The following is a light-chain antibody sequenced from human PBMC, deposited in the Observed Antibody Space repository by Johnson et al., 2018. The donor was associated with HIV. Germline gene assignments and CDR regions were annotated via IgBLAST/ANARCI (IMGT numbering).Light chain of an antibody. J-gene: IGLJ1*01. CDR3: GTWDSNLSAYV. V-gene: IGLV1-51*02. CDR1: YSNIGNNY. Sequence: QSVLTQPPSVSAAPGQKVTISCSGSYSNIGNNYVSWYQQLPGTAPKLLIYENNKRPSGIPDRFYGSKSGTSATLGITGLQTGDEADYYCGTWDSNLSAYVFGPGTKVTVL. CDR2: ENN.